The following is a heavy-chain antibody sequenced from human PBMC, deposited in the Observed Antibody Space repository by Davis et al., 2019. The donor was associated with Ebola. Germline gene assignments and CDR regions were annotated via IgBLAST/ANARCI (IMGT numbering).Heavy chain of an antibody. J-gene: IGHJ6*02. D-gene: IGHD2/OR15-2a*01. V-gene: IGHV3-30-3*01. Sequence: LSLTSAASRFTFSSYDMHWVRQAPGKGLEWVAVISYDGSNKYYADSVKGRFTIPRDNSKNTLYLQMNSLRAEDTAVYYCARDFLDGMDVWGQGTTVTVSS. CDR2: ISYDGSNK. CDR3: ARDFLDGMDV. CDR1: RFTFSSYD.